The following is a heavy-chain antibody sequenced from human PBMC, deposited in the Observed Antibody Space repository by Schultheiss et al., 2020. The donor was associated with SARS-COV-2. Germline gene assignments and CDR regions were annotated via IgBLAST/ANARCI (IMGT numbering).Heavy chain of an antibody. V-gene: IGHV4-34*09. Sequence: SQTLSLTCAVYGGSFSGYYWSWIRQPPGKGLEWIGYIYYSGITYYNPSLKSRVTISVDTSKNQFSLKLSSVTAADTAVYYCARCPLWFGSLYYYGMDVWGQGTTVTVAS. CDR2: IYYSGIT. CDR3: ARCPLWFGSLYYYGMDV. D-gene: IGHD3-10*01. CDR1: GGSFSGYY. J-gene: IGHJ6*02.